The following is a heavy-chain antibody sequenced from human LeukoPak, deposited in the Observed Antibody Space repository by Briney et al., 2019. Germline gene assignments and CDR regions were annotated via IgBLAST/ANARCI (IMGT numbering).Heavy chain of an antibody. J-gene: IGHJ5*02. CDR2: MNPNSGNT. D-gene: IGHD3-10*01. CDR1: GYTFTSYD. V-gene: IGHV1-8*02. Sequence: ASVKVSCKPSGYTFTSYDTSWVRHATGQGREWMGWMNPNSGNTGYTQKFQGRVTLTRDTSISTAYMQLSSLRSEDTAVYCCGRAPRSTMVRGVIYWFDPWGQGTLVTVSS. CDR3: GRAPRSTMVRGVIYWFDP.